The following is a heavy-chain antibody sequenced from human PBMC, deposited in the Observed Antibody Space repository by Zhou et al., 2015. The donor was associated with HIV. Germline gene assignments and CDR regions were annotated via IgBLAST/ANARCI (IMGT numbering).Heavy chain of an antibody. D-gene: IGHD2-2*03. CDR3: ARGVGYCSSTSCWKGAFDI. V-gene: IGHV1-69*01. CDR1: GGTFSSYA. Sequence: QVQLVQSGAEVKKPGSSVKVSCKASGGTFSSYAISWVRQAPGQGLEWMGGIIPIFGTANYAQKFQGRVTITADESTSTAYMELSSLRSEDTAVYYCARGVGYCSSTSCWKGAFDIWGPRDNGHRLF. CDR2: IIPIFGTA. J-gene: IGHJ3*02.